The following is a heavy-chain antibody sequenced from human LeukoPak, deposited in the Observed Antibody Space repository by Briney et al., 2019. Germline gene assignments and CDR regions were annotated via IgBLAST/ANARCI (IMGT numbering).Heavy chain of an antibody. CDR3: ARAVVVSAANY. CDR2: INPDGSGA. Sequence: GGSLRLSCAASGFTFSNYWIYWVRQAPGKGLVWVARINPDGSGATYADSVRGRFTISRDNAKNTLYLQMNSLRAEDTAVYYCARAVVVSAANYWGQGTLVTVSS. V-gene: IGHV3-74*01. CDR1: GFTFSNYW. J-gene: IGHJ4*01. D-gene: IGHD2-21*02.